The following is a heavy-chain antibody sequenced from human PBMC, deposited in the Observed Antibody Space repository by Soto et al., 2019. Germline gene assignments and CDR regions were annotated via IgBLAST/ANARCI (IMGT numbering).Heavy chain of an antibody. CDR3: AKGGIAVAGLDY. J-gene: IGHJ4*02. Sequence: QPWGSLRLSCAASGFTFSSSGMHWVRQAPGKGLEWVAVISYDGSNKYYADSVKGRFTISRDNSKNTLYLQMNSLRAEDTAVYYCAKGGIAVAGLDYWGQGTLVTVSS. CDR1: GFTFSSSG. D-gene: IGHD6-19*01. CDR2: ISYDGSNK. V-gene: IGHV3-30*18.